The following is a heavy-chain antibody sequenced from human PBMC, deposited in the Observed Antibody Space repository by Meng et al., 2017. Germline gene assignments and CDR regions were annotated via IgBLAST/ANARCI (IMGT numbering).Heavy chain of an antibody. V-gene: IGHV1-2*06. CDR1: GYTFTGYY. CDR2: INPNSGGT. CDR3: ASELNTYGSGSYAY. D-gene: IGHD3-10*01. J-gene: IGHJ4*02. Sequence: QVRLVKSGAEVKKPGASVKVSCKASGYTFTGYYMHWVRQAPGQGLEWMGRINPNSGGTNYAQKFQGRVTMTRDTSISTAYMELSRLRSDDTAVYYCASELNTYGSGSYAYWGQGTLVTVSS.